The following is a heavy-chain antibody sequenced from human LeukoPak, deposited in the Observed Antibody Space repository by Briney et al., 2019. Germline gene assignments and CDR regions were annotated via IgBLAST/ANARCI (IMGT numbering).Heavy chain of an antibody. J-gene: IGHJ4*02. V-gene: IGHV1-18*01. D-gene: IGHD3-22*01. CDR1: GYTFTSYG. CDR3: ARGGYYDSSGYWRYFAY. CDR2: ISAYNGNT. Sequence: ASVKVSCKASGYTFTSYGISWVRQAPGQGLEWMGWISAYNGNTNYAQKLQGRVTMTTDTSTSTAYMELRSLRSDDTAVYYCARGGYYDSSGYWRYFAYWGQGTLVTVSS.